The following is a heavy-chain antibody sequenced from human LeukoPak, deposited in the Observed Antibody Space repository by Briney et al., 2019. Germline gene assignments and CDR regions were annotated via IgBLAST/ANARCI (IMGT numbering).Heavy chain of an antibody. CDR1: GYTFTSYD. V-gene: IGHV1-8*01. Sequence: ASVKVSCKASGYTFTSYDINWVRQATGQGLEWMGWMNPNSGNTGYAQKFQGRVTMTRNTSISTAYMELSSLRSEDTAVYYCASRYCSGGSCYFDAFDIWGQGTMVTVSS. CDR3: ASRYCSGGSCYFDAFDI. J-gene: IGHJ3*02. CDR2: MNPNSGNT. D-gene: IGHD2-15*01.